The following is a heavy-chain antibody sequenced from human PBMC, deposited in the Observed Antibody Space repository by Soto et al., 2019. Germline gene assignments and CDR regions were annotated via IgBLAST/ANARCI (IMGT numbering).Heavy chain of an antibody. V-gene: IGHV4-34*01. D-gene: IGHD3-3*01. CDR2: INHSGST. CDR1: GGSFSGYY. J-gene: IGHJ3*02. CDR3: ARFRLPGIFGVVICGRSDAFDI. Sequence: QVQLQQWGAGLLKPSETLSLTCAVYGGSFSGYYWSWIRQPPGKGLEWIGEINHSGSTNYNPSLKRRVTISVDTSKNQFALKLSSGTAADTAVYYCARFRLPGIFGVVICGRSDAFDIWGQGTMVTVSS.